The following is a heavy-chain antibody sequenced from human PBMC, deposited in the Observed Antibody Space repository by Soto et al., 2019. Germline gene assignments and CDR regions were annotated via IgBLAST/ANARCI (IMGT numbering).Heavy chain of an antibody. CDR2: IYYSGST. CDR3: ARRYGWAFDI. D-gene: IGHD3-16*01. V-gene: IGHV4-39*01. J-gene: IGHJ3*02. CDR1: GGSVSSSGNY. Sequence: SETLYLTCTVSGGSVSSSGNYWGWIRQPPGKGLEWIGSIYYSGSTYYNPSLKSRVTTSVDTSKNQFSLKLSSVTAADTAVYYCARRYGWAFDIWGQGTMVT.